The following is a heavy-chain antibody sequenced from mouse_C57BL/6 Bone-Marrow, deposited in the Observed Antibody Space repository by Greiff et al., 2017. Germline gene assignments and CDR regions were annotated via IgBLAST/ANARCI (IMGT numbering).Heavy chain of an antibody. J-gene: IGHJ4*01. D-gene: IGHD2-3*01. CDR1: GYTFTSYW. CDR3: ARFRGWLLHYAMDD. Sequence: VQLQQPGTELVKPGASVKLSCKASGYTFTSYWMHWVKQRPGKGLEWIGNINPSNGGTNYNEKFKSKATLTVDKSSSTAYMQLSSLTSEDSAVYYCARFRGWLLHYAMDDWGQGTSVTVSS. CDR2: INPSNGGT. V-gene: IGHV1-53*01.